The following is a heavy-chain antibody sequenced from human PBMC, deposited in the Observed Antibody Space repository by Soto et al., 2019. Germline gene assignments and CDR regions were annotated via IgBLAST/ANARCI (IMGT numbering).Heavy chain of an antibody. Sequence: NPSETLSLTCSVSDDSFITYYCTFIRQPAGKGLEWIGRIYTSGSTNYNPSLKSRVAMSVDTSKNQFSLSLKSVTAADTAVYYCARSAGSFNLDYWGQGALVTVSS. D-gene: IGHD1-26*01. J-gene: IGHJ4*02. V-gene: IGHV4-4*07. CDR1: DDSFITYY. CDR2: IYTSGST. CDR3: ARSAGSFNLDY.